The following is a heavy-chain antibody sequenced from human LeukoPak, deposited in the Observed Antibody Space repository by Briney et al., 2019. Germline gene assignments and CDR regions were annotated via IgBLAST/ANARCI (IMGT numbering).Heavy chain of an antibody. CDR2: INPNSGGT. D-gene: IGHD6-19*01. CDR1: GYTFTGYY. CDR3: AVTLAVAGTSYFDL. Sequence: ASVKVSCKASGYTFTGYYMHWVRQAPGQGLEWMGWINPNSGGTNYAQKFQGRVTMTRDTSISTAYMELSRLRSDDTAVYYCAVTLAVAGTSYFDLWGRGTLVTVSS. V-gene: IGHV1-2*02. J-gene: IGHJ2*01.